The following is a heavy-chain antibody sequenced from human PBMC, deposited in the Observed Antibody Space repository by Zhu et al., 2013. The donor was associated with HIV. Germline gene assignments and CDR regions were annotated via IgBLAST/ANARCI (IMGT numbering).Heavy chain of an antibody. CDR2: INPNSGGT. J-gene: IGHJ6*03. CDR1: GYTFTGYY. D-gene: IGHD3-3*01. CDR3: ARDPKRFLELVIPAYYYYMDV. Sequence: QVQLVQSGSEVKKPGASVKVSCKASGYTFTGYYMHWVRQAPGQGLEWMGWINPNSGGTNYAQKFQGTVTMTRDTSISTAYMELSRLRSDDTAVYYCARDPKRFLELVIPAYYYYMDVWGEGTTVTVSS. V-gene: IGHV1-2*02.